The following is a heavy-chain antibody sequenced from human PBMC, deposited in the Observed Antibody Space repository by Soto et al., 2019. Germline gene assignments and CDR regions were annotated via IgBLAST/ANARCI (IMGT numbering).Heavy chain of an antibody. CDR2: INHSGST. CDR3: ARVPREESYFDY. D-gene: IGHD2-2*01. V-gene: IGHV4-34*01. J-gene: IGHJ4*02. CDR1: GGSFSGYY. Sequence: PSETLSLTCAVYGGSFSGYYWSWIRQPPGKGLEWIGEINHSGSTNYNPSLKSRVTISVDTSKNQFSLKLSSVTAADTAVYYCARVPREESYFDYWGQGTLVPVSS.